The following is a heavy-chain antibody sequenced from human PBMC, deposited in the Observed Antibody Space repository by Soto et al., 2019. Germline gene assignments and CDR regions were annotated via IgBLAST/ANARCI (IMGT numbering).Heavy chain of an antibody. CDR3: TTDSALWFGEGENDY. CDR1: GFTFSNAW. Sequence: PGGSLRLSCAASGFTFSNAWMNWVRQAPGKGLEWVGRIKSKTDGGTTDYAAPVKGRFTISRDDSKNTLYLQMNSLKTEDTAVYYCTTDSALWFGEGENDYWGQGTLVTVSS. V-gene: IGHV3-15*07. CDR2: IKSKTDGGTT. D-gene: IGHD3-10*01. J-gene: IGHJ4*02.